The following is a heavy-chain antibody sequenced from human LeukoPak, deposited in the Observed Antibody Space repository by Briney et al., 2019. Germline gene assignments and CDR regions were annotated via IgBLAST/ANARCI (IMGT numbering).Heavy chain of an antibody. Sequence: GGSLRLSCAASGFTFSSYAMSWVRQAPGKGLEWVSAISGSGGSTYYADSVKGRFTISRDNSKNTLYLQMNSLRAEDTAVYYCPKKGQWLDIYYFDYWGQGTLVTVSS. V-gene: IGHV3-23*01. CDR3: PKKGQWLDIYYFDY. D-gene: IGHD6-19*01. CDR1: GFTFSSYA. J-gene: IGHJ4*02. CDR2: ISGSGGST.